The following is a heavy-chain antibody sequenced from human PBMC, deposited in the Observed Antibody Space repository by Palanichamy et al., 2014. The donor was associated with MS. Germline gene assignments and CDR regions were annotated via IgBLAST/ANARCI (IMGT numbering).Heavy chain of an antibody. CDR3: ARAGPLYDSSGYYYYRPREFDY. V-gene: IGHV1-2*02. CDR1: GYTFTGYY. Sequence: VQLVQSGAEVKKPGASVKVSCKASGYTFTGYYMHWVRQAPGQGLEWMGWINPNSGGTNYAQKFQGRVTMTRDTSISTAYMELSRLRSDDTAVYYCARAGPLYDSSGYYYYRPREFDYWGQGTLVTVSS. J-gene: IGHJ4*02. CDR2: INPNSGGT. D-gene: IGHD3-22*01.